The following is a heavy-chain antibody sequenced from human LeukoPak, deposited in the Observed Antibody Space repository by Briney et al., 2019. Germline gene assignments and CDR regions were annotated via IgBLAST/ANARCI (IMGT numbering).Heavy chain of an antibody. CDR1: GFNVIDAW. Sequence: GGSLRLSRAVSGFNVIDAWMNWVRQAPGKGLEWVSYISSSSSTIYYADSVKGRFSISRDNAKNSLYLQMNSLRAEDTAVYYCAELGITMIGGVWGKGTTVTISS. V-gene: IGHV3-48*04. CDR3: AELGITMIGGV. J-gene: IGHJ6*04. CDR2: ISSSSSTI. D-gene: IGHD3-10*02.